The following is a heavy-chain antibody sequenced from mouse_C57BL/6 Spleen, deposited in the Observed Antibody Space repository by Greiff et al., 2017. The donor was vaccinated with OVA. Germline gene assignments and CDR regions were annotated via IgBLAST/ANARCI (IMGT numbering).Heavy chain of an antibody. CDR3: ARGAAPVFAY. J-gene: IGHJ2*01. CDR1: GYAFSSSW. D-gene: IGHD6-1*01. Sequence: QVQLQQSGPELVKPGASVKISCKASGYAFSSSWMNWVKQRPGKGLEWIGRIYPGDGDTNYNGKFKGKATLTADKSSSTAYMQLSSLTSEDSAVYFCARGAAPVFAYWGQGTTLTVSS. CDR2: IYPGDGDT. V-gene: IGHV1-82*01.